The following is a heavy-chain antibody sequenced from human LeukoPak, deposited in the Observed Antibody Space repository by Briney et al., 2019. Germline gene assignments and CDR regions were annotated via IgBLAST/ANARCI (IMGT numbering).Heavy chain of an antibody. CDR1: GFTFSSYE. D-gene: IGHD2-15*01. CDR2: ISSSGSTI. CDR3: ASSDCSGGCCYYDY. V-gene: IGHV3-48*03. Sequence: GGSLRLSCAASGFTFSSYEMNWVRQAPGKGLEWVSYISSSGSTIYYADSVKGRFTISRDNAKNSLYLQMNSLRAEDTAVYYCASSDCSGGCCYYDYWGQGTLVTVSS. J-gene: IGHJ4*02.